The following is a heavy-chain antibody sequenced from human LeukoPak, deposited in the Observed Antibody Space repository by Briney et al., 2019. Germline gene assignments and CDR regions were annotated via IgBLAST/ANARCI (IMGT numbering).Heavy chain of an antibody. J-gene: IGHJ4*02. Sequence: PSETLSLTCTVSGGAITSYHWGWIRQPPGKGLEWIAYIYHSGSANYNPSLRSRVTISVDTSRKQFSLQLSSVTAADTAIYYCARTPDSSIRNQGSVYFFDLWGQGVLVTVSS. CDR3: ARTPDSSIRNQGSVYFFDL. V-gene: IGHV4-59*08. CDR2: IYHSGSA. CDR1: GGAITSYH. D-gene: IGHD1-14*01.